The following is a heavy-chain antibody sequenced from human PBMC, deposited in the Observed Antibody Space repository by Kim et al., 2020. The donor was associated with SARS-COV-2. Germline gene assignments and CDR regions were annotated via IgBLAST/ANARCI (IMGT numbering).Heavy chain of an antibody. CDR1: GYTFTNNL. Sequence: ASVKVSCKPSGYTFTNNLIHWVRQAPGQRLEWMGRIDPGNGDTRYSQRFQGRVTVTWDTSASIAYMEMSSLRSEDTAVYYCVRVPRNYDTFGDYWGQGSLVTVSS. J-gene: IGHJ4*02. CDR3: VRVPRNYDTFGDY. CDR2: IDPGNGDT. D-gene: IGHD3-22*01. V-gene: IGHV1-3*01.